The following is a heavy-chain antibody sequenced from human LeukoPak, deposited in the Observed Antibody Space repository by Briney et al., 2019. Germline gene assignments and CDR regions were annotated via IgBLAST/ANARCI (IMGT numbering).Heavy chain of an antibody. CDR1: GYTFTGCY. V-gene: IGHV1-2*04. CDR2: INPNSGGT. CDR3: ARGLYVLRYFDWLLLGY. Sequence: ASVKVSCKASGYTFTGCYMHWVRQAPGQGLEWMGWINPNSGGTNYAQKFQGWVTMTRDTSISTAYMELSRLRSDDTAVYYCARGLYVLRYFDWLLLGYWGQGTLVTVSS. D-gene: IGHD3-9*01. J-gene: IGHJ4*02.